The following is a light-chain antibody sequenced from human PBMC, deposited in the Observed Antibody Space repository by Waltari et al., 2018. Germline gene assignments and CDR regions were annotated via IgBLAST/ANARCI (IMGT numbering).Light chain of an antibody. CDR2: AAS. CDR3: QQTYSTPPYN. CDR1: QSISSY. J-gene: IGKJ2*01. V-gene: IGKV1-39*01. Sequence: DIQMTQSPPSLSASVGDRVTITCRASQSISSYLNWFQQQPGKAPKLLIYAASNLQSGVPSRFSGSGSGTDFTLTISSLQSEDFATYYCQQTYSTPPYNFGQGTKLEIK.